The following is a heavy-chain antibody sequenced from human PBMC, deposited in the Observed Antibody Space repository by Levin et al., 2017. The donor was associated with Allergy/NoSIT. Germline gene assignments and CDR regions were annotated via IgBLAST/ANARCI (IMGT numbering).Heavy chain of an antibody. CDR2: INHRGST. V-gene: IGHV4-34*01. Sequence: SETLSLTCDVFGGSFSGYYWHWIRQPPGKGLEWIGEINHRGSTNYNPSLKSRVTISVDTSNKQFSLQLNSVTAADTAVYYCAREGQIRWYQLPGTPFDYWGQGTLVTVSS. CDR1: GGSFSGYY. D-gene: IGHD2-2*01. J-gene: IGHJ4*02. CDR3: AREGQIRWYQLPGTPFDY.